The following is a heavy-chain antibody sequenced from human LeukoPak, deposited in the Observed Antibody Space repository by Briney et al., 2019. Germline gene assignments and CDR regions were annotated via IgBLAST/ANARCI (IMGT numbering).Heavy chain of an antibody. J-gene: IGHJ4*02. D-gene: IGHD3-22*01. CDR3: AREATYYDSSGYNYFDY. CDR1: GFTVSSNY. V-gene: IGHV3-66*01. Sequence: GFLRLSCAASGFTVSSNYMSWVRQAPGKGLEWVSVIYSGGSTYYADSVKGRFTISRDNSKNTLYLQMNSLRAEDTAVYYCAREATYYDSSGYNYFDYWGQGTLVTVSS. CDR2: IYSGGST.